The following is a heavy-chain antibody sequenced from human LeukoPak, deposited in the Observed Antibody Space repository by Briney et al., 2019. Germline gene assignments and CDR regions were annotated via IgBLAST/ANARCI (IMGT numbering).Heavy chain of an antibody. CDR3: ARHSGSGSYIFDY. V-gene: IGHV4-59*08. CDR1: GGSISSYY. J-gene: IGHJ4*02. Sequence: PSETLSLTCTVSGGSISSYYWSWIRQPPGKGLEWIGYIYYSGSTNYNPSLKSRVTISVDTSKSQFSLKLSSVTAADTAVYYCARHSGSGSYIFDYWGQGTLVTVSS. CDR2: IYYSGST. D-gene: IGHD3-10*01.